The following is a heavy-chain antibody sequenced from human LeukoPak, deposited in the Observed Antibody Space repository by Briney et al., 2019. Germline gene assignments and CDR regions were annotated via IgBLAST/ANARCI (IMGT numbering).Heavy chain of an antibody. V-gene: IGHV3-11*01. J-gene: IGHJ4*02. D-gene: IGHD3-22*01. Sequence: PGGSLRLSCAASGFTFSDYCMSWIRQAPGKGLEWVSYISSSGSTIYYADSVKGRFTISRDNAKNSLYLQMNSLRAEDTAVYYCARDSLLYYYDSSGGLDYWGQGTLVTVSS. CDR3: ARDSLLYYYDSSGGLDY. CDR1: GFTFSDYC. CDR2: ISSSGSTI.